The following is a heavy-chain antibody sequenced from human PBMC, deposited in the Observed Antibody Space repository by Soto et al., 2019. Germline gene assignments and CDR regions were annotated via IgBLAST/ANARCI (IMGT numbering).Heavy chain of an antibody. J-gene: IGHJ6*02. CDR2: IKQDGSEK. V-gene: IGHV3-7*01. Sequence: GGSLRLSCAASGFTFSSYWMSWVRQAPGKGLEWVANIKQDGSEKYYVDSVKGRFAISRDNAKNSLYLQMNSLRAEDTAVYYCARELFVNRLYYYYYGMDVWGQGTTVTVSS. CDR3: ARELFVNRLYYYYYGMDV. D-gene: IGHD2-15*01. CDR1: GFTFSSYW.